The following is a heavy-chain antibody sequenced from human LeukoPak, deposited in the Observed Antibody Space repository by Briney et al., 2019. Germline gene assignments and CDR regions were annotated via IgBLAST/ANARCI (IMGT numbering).Heavy chain of an antibody. J-gene: IGHJ4*02. V-gene: IGHV4-39*07. CDR2: IYYSGST. Sequence: SETLSLTCTVSGGSISSSSYYWGWIRQPPGKGLEWIGSIYYSGSTYYNPSLKSRVTISVDTSKNQFSLKLSSVTAADTAVYYCARAPRRQDIVVVPAATYYFDYWGQGTLVTVSS. CDR1: GGSISSSSYY. CDR3: ARAPRRQDIVVVPAATYYFDY. D-gene: IGHD2-2*01.